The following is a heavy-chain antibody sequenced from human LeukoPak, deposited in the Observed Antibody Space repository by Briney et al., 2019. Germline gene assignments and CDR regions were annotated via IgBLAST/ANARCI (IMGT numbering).Heavy chain of an antibody. J-gene: IGHJ5*02. Sequence: GGSQRLSCAASGFTFSRYNMNWVRQAPGKGLEWVSYISSSSTTIYYADSVKGRFTISRDNAKNSLYLQMNSLRAEDTAIYYCARGLGSSSWYDWFDPWGQGTLVTVSS. V-gene: IGHV3-48*01. CDR2: ISSSSTTI. CDR1: GFTFSRYN. CDR3: ARGLGSSSWYDWFDP. D-gene: IGHD6-13*01.